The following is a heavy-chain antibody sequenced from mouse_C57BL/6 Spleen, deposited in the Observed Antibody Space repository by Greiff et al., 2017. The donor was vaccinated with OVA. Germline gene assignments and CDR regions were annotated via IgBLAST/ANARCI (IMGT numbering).Heavy chain of an antibody. J-gene: IGHJ2*01. V-gene: IGHV1-69*01. D-gene: IGHD2-3*01. Sequence: QVQLKQPGAELVMPGASVKLSCKASGYTFTSYWMHWVKQRPGQGLEWIGEIDPSDSYTNYNQKFKGKSTLTVDKSSSTAYMQLSSLTSEDSAVYYCARYRYDGYYYFDYWGQGTTLTVSS. CDR1: GYTFTSYW. CDR2: IDPSDSYT. CDR3: ARYRYDGYYYFDY.